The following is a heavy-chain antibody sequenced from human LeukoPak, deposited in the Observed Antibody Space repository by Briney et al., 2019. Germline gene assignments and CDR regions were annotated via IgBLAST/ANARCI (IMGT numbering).Heavy chain of an antibody. D-gene: IGHD2-2*01. Sequence: GESLRLSCAASGFTFSGSGMHWVRQAPGKGLEWVAFIRYHGSDKFYADSVKGRFTISRDNYKNTLYLQMNSLRPEDTSVYYCARSPTSWYFDYWGQGTLVTVSS. V-gene: IGHV3-30*02. CDR3: ARSPTSWYFDY. J-gene: IGHJ4*02. CDR1: GFTFSGSG. CDR2: IRYHGSDK.